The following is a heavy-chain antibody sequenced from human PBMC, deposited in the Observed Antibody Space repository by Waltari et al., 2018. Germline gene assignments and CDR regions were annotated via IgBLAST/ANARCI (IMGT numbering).Heavy chain of an antibody. J-gene: IGHJ4*02. Sequence: EVQLVESGGGLVQPGGSLRLSCAASGFTFSSYSMNWVRQAPGKGLEWVSYISSSSSTIYYADSVKGRFTISRDNAKNSLYLQMNSLRAEDTAVYYCAKDDDFLKYWGQGTLVTVSS. CDR1: GFTFSSYS. CDR2: ISSSSSTI. D-gene: IGHD3-3*01. V-gene: IGHV3-48*01. CDR3: AKDDDFLKY.